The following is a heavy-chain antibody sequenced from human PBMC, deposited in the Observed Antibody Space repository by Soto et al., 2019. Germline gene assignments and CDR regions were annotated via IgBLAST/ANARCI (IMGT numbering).Heavy chain of an antibody. CDR3: ARLAMDTRRGYYGMDV. D-gene: IGHD5-18*01. J-gene: IGHJ6*02. V-gene: IGHV5-10-1*01. Sequence: EVQLVQSGAEVKKPGESLRISCKGSGYSFTSYWISWVRQMPGKGLEWMGRIDPSDSYTNYSPSFQGHVTISADKSISTAYLQCSSLKAPDTAMYYCARLAMDTRRGYYGMDVWGQGTTVTVSS. CDR2: IDPSDSYT. CDR1: GYSFTSYW.